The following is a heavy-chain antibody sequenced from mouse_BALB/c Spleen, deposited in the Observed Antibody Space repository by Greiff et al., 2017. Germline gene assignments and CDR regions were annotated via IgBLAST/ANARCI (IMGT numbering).Heavy chain of an antibody. V-gene: IGHV1-7*01. Sequence: QVQLQESGAELAQPGASVKMSCKASGYTFTSYWMHWVKQRPGQGLEWIGYINPSTGYTEYNQKFKDKATLTADKSSSTAYMQLSSLTSEDSAVYYCEREDYGNYDYAMDYWGQGTSVTVSS. CDR1: GYTFTSYW. D-gene: IGHD2-1*01. CDR3: EREDYGNYDYAMDY. CDR2: INPSTGYT. J-gene: IGHJ4*01.